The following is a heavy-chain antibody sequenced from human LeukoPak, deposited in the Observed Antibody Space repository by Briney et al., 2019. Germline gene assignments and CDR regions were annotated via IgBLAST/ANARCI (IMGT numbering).Heavy chain of an antibody. D-gene: IGHD1-1*01. CDR1: GFPFIEYS. J-gene: IGHJ4*02. CDR3: ARDHNYAFDN. V-gene: IGHV3-48*01. Sequence: PGGSLRLSCTASGFPFIEYSMNWVRQVPGKGLGWIAYIGIDSGNTKYAASVRGRFTICADKTKNSLYLQMNSLRVDDTAVYYCARDHNYAFDNWGQGTLVSVAS. CDR2: IGIDSGNT.